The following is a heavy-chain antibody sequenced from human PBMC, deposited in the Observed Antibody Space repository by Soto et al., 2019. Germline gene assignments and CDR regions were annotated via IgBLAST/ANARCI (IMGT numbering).Heavy chain of an antibody. V-gene: IGHV5-51*01. J-gene: IGHJ4*02. CDR3: ARPANTVADHFDL. CDR2: IYPSDSDT. Sequence: GESLRISCQVSGYTFTIYWIGWVRQMPGKGLEWMGIIYPSDSDTRYSPSFQGQVTISADQSINTAYLQWDSLKASDTAIYYCARPANTVADHFDLWGQGTPVTVSS. D-gene: IGHD4-17*01. CDR1: GYTFTIYW.